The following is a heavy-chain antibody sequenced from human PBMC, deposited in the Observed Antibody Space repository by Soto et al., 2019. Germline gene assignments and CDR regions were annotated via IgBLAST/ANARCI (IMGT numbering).Heavy chain of an antibody. J-gene: IGHJ6*02. D-gene: IGHD3-10*01. V-gene: IGHV4-39*01. CDR1: GGSISSSSYY. CDR2: IYYSGST. CDR3: AKHGGSGSYYKTYDYYGMDV. Sequence: SETLSLTCTVSGGSISSSSYYWGWIRQPPGKGLEWIGSIYYSGSTYYNPSLKSRVTISVDTSKNQFSLKLSSVTAADTAVYYCAKHGGSGSYYKTYDYYGMDVWGQGTTVTVSS.